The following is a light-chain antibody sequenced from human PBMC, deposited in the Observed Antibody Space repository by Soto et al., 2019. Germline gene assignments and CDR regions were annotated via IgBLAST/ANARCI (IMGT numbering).Light chain of an antibody. J-gene: IGLJ3*02. Sequence: QSVLTQPASVSGSPGQSITISCTGTSSDVGGYNSVSWYQHHPGKAPKLMIYDVNDRPSGVSNRFSGSKSGNMASLTISGLQAEDEADYYCSSYASSSTVLFGGGTKLTVL. CDR3: SSYASSSTVL. CDR1: SSDVGGYNS. V-gene: IGLV2-14*03. CDR2: DVN.